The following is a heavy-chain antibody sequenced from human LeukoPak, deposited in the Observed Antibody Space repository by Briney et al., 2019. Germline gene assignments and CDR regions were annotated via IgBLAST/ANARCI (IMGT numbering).Heavy chain of an antibody. D-gene: IGHD6-13*01. CDR1: GGTFSSYA. J-gene: IGHJ5*02. Sequence: SVTVSCKASGGTFSSYAISWVRQAPGQGLEWMGGIIPIFGTANYAQKFQGRVTITADESTSTAYMELSSLRSEDTAVYYCARGAQQLVRYNWFDPWGQGTLVTVSS. CDR3: ARGAQQLVRYNWFDP. V-gene: IGHV1-69*13. CDR2: IIPIFGTA.